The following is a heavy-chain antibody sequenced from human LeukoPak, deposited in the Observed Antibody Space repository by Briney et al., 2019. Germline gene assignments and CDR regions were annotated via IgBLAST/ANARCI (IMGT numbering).Heavy chain of an antibody. CDR2: IYTSGST. V-gene: IGHV4-61*02. D-gene: IGHD6-13*01. CDR1: GGSISSGSYY. Sequence: SETLSLTCTVSGGSISSGSYYWSWIRQPAGKGLEWIGRIYTSGSTNYNPSLKSRVTISVDTSKNQFSLKLSSVTAADTAMYYCARGYWQQLRGGYYYGMDVWGQGTTVTVSS. J-gene: IGHJ6*02. CDR3: ARGYWQQLRGGYYYGMDV.